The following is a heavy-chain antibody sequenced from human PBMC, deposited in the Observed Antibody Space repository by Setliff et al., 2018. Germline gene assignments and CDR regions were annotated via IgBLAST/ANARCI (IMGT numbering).Heavy chain of an antibody. CDR3: ASLGILGSWYGVDY. CDR1: GGSISSSSYY. Sequence: SETLSLTCTVSGGSISSSSYYWGWIRQPPGKGLEWIGSIYYSGSTYYNPSLKSRVPISVDTSKNQFSLTLSSVTAADTAMYYCASLGILGSWYGVDYWGQGTLVTVSS. D-gene: IGHD6-13*01. J-gene: IGHJ4*02. CDR2: IYYSGST. V-gene: IGHV4-39*07.